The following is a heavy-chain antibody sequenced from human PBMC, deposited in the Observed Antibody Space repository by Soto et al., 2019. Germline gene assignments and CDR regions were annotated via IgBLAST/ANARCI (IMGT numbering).Heavy chain of an antibody. V-gene: IGHV1-18*01. D-gene: IGHD5-12*01. Sequence: QVQLVQSGAEVKKPGASVKVSCKASGYTFTSYGISWVRQAPGQGLEWMGWISAYNGNTNYAQKLQGRVTMTTDTSTGTADRGRGSLKSDATPGYYCARDRGGYALDYGAKGTRAPASS. CDR2: ISAYNGNT. CDR1: GYTFTSYG. J-gene: IGHJ4*02. CDR3: ARDRGGYALDY.